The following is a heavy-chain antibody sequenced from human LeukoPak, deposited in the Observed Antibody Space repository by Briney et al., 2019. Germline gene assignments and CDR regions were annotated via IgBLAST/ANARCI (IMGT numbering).Heavy chain of an antibody. Sequence: GASVKVSCKASGYTFTSYDINWVRQATGQGLEWMGWMNPNSGNTGYAQKFQGRVTMTRNTSISTAYMELSSLRSEDTAVYYRARTAILYGDVNLDYWGQGTLVTVSS. V-gene: IGHV1-8*01. CDR3: ARTAILYGDVNLDY. CDR2: MNPNSGNT. CDR1: GYTFTSYD. D-gene: IGHD4-17*01. J-gene: IGHJ4*02.